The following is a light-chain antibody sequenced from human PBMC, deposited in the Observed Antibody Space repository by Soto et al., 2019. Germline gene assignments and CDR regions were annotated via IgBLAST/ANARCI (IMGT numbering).Light chain of an antibody. CDR3: QHSAIPPSP. CDR1: QSVSNNY. Sequence: IVLKISLGALSLYTGERATLSCRAGQSVSNNYLAWYQQKPGQAPRLLIYGASNRATGVPDSFSGSGSGTDFTLTIIRLEPEDCTLYYSQHSAIPPSPSAQGT. V-gene: IGKV3-20*01. CDR2: GAS. J-gene: IGKJ1*01.